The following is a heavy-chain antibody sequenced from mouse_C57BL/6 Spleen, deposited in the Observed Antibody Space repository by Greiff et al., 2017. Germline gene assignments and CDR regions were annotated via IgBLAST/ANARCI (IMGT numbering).Heavy chain of an antibody. J-gene: IGHJ4*01. Sequence: QVQLQQPGAELVMPGASVKLSCKASGYTFTSYWMHWVKQRPGQGLEWIGEIDPSDSYTNYNQKFKGKSTLTVDKSSSTAYMQLSSLTSEDSAVYYCARWTTAQATKAMDYWGQGTSVTVSS. CDR3: ARWTTAQATKAMDY. CDR1: GYTFTSYW. CDR2: IDPSDSYT. V-gene: IGHV1-69*01. D-gene: IGHD3-2*02.